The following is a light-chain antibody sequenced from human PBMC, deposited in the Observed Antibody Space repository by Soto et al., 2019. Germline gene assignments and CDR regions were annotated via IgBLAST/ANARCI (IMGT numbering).Light chain of an antibody. CDR2: GAS. Sequence: PGERATLSCRASQSVSSYLAWYQQKPGQAPRLLIYGASNRATGIPDRFSGGGSGTDFTLTISRLEPEDFAVYYCQQYGSSGTFGQGTKVDI. CDR1: QSVSSY. V-gene: IGKV3-20*01. J-gene: IGKJ1*01. CDR3: QQYGSSGT.